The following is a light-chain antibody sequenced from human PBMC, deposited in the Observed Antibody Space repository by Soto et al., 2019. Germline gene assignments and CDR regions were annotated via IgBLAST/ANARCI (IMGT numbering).Light chain of an antibody. Sequence: EIVLTQSPATLSLSPGERATLSCRASQSVSSYLAWYQQKPGQAPRLLIYDASNRATGIPARFSGRGSGPDFTLSISGLEPEDFAVYYCQQRSNWPPYTFGQGTKLEIK. V-gene: IGKV3-11*01. J-gene: IGKJ2*01. CDR3: QQRSNWPPYT. CDR1: QSVSSY. CDR2: DAS.